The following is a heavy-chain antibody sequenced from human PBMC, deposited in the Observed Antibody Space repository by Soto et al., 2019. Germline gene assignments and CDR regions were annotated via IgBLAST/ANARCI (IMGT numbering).Heavy chain of an antibody. CDR1: GFTFSSYG. V-gene: IGHV3-33*01. CDR2: MWYDGSNK. J-gene: IGHJ4*02. Sequence: QVQLVESGGGVVQPGRSLRLSCAASGFTFSSYGMHWVRQAPGKGLEWVAVMWYDGSNKYYADSVKGRFTISRDNSRTTLYRQMTSLRAEDTAVYYCARDEGDSGWFYFDYWGQGTLVTVSS. CDR3: ARDEGDSGWFYFDY. D-gene: IGHD6-19*01.